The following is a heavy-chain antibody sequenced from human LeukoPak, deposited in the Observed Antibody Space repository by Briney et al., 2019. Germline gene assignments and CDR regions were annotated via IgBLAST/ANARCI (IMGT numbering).Heavy chain of an antibody. J-gene: IGHJ6*02. CDR2: ISGSGGST. V-gene: IGHV3-23*01. Sequence: GGSLRLSCAASGFTFSSYAMSWVRQAPGKGLEWVSAISGSGGSTYYADSVKGRFTISRDNSKNTLYLQMNNLRAEDTAIYYCAKDITSYYYPYYGMDVWGQGTTVTVSS. CDR1: GFTFSSYA. CDR3: AKDITSYYYPYYGMDV. D-gene: IGHD1-20*01.